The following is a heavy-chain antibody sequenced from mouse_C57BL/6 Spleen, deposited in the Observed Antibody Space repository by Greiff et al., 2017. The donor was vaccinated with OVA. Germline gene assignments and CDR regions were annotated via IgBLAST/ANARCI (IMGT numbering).Heavy chain of an antibody. D-gene: IGHD2-1*01. J-gene: IGHJ2*01. CDR3: VRGPYGNYDY. CDR2: INPSTGGT. V-gene: IGHV1-42*01. CDR1: GYSFTGYY. Sequence: EVQLQQSGPELVKPGASVKISCKASGYSFTGYYMNWVKQSPEKSLEWIGEINPSTGGTTYNQKFKAKATLTVDKSSSTAYMQLKSLTSEDSAVYYCVRGPYGNYDYWGQGTTLTVSS.